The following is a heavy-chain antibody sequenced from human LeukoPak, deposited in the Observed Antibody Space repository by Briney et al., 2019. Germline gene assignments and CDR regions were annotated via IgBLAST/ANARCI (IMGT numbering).Heavy chain of an antibody. J-gene: IGHJ5*02. V-gene: IGHV3-74*01. CDR1: GFTLSNSW. CDR3: ARDLFYGSGSYILWFDP. D-gene: IGHD3-10*01. CDR2: TNGDGNDI. Sequence: GGSLRLSCAVSGFTLSNSWMHWVRQAPGKGLVWVARTNGDGNDISYADSVKGRFTISRDNAKNSLYLQMNSLRAEDTAVYYCARDLFYGSGSYILWFDPWGQGTLVTVSP.